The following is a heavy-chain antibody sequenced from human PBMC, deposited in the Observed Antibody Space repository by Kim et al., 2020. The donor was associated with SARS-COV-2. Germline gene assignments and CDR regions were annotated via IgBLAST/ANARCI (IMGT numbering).Heavy chain of an antibody. D-gene: IGHD2-2*01. J-gene: IGHJ4*02. CDR1: GFTFSSYE. Sequence: GGSLRLSCAASGFTFSSYEMNWVRQAPGKGLEWVPYISSSGSTIYYSDSVKGRFTISRDNAKNSLYLQMNSLRAEDTAVYYCARDEGYCSSTSCYPVWGFDYWGQGTLVTVSS. CDR3: ARDEGYCSSTSCYPVWGFDY. CDR2: ISSSGSTI. V-gene: IGHV3-48*03.